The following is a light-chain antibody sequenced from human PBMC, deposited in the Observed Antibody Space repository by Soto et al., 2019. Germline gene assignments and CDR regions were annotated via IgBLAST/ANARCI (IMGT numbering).Light chain of an antibody. CDR3: QQYNNWPET. CDR1: QSVSRY. CDR2: DAS. V-gene: IGKV3D-15*01. J-gene: IGKJ1*01. Sequence: EIVLTQSPATLSLSPGERATLSCRASQSVSRYLAWYQQKPGQAPRLLIYDASNRATGIPARFSGGGSGTEFTLTISSLQSEDFAVYYCQQYNNWPETFGQGTKVDI.